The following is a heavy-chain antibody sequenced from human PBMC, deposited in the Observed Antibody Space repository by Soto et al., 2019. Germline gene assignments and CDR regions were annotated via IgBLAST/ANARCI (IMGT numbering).Heavy chain of an antibody. CDR2: IYYSGST. J-gene: IGHJ6*02. Sequence: EPLSLPCTVSGGSISSYYWSWIRQPPGKGLEWIVYIYYSGSTNYNPSLKSRVTISLDTSKNHFSLKLSSVTAADTAVYYCARGAGYYYYGMDXWGQGTTVTVS. CDR3: ARGAGYYYYGMDX. V-gene: IGHV4-59*01. CDR1: GGSISSYY. D-gene: IGHD3-10*01.